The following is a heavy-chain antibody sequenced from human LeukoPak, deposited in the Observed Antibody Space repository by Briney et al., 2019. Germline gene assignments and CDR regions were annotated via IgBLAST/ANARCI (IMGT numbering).Heavy chain of an antibody. CDR3: ARNLIPEQLVVNF. Sequence: GGSLRLSCAASGFTFSGSAMHWVRQASGKGLEWVGRIRSKANSYATAYAASVKGRFTISRDDSKNTAYLQMNSLKTEDTAVYYCARNLIPEQLVVNFWGQGTLVTVSS. V-gene: IGHV3-73*01. J-gene: IGHJ4*02. CDR2: IRSKANSYAT. D-gene: IGHD6-13*01. CDR1: GFTFSGSA.